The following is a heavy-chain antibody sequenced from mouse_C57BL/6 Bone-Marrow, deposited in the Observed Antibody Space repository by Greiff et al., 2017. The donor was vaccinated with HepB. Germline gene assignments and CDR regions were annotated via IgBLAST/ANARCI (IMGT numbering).Heavy chain of an antibody. CDR3: AKKDYYGSRTGGFAY. CDR1: GFSLTSYG. V-gene: IGHV2-5*01. D-gene: IGHD1-1*01. J-gene: IGHJ3*01. Sequence: VKLMESGPGLVQPSQSLSITCTVSGFSLTSYGVHWVRQSPGKGLEWLGVIWRGGSTDYNAAFMSRLSITKDNSKSQVFFKMNSLQADDTAIYYCAKKDYYGSRTGGFAYWGQGTLVTVSA. CDR2: IWRGGST.